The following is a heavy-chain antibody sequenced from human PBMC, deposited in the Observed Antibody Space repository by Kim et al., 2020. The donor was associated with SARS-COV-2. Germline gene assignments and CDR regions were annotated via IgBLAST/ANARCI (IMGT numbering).Heavy chain of an antibody. J-gene: IGHJ4*02. D-gene: IGHD3-10*01. Sequence: RTTKHADSVGGRATISRDNAENTLFLQRNSLTAEDTAVYYCARDLSGAADYWGQGTLVTVSS. CDR3: ARDLSGAADY. V-gene: IGHV3-74*01. CDR2: RTT.